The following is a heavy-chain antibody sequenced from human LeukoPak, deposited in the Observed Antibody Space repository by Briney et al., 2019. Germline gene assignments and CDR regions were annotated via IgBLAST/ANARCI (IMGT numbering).Heavy chain of an antibody. V-gene: IGHV3-33*01. D-gene: IGHD5-18*01. CDR2: IWYDGSNK. CDR3: ARDLYTYGSYFYDRFDS. CDR1: GFTLSSYG. Sequence: GGSLRLSCAASGFTLSSYGMHWVRQAPGKGLEWVAVIWYDGSNKYYADSVKGRFTISRNNSKNTLYLQMNSLRAEDTAVYYCARDLYTYGSYFYDRFDSWGQGTLVTVSS. J-gene: IGHJ4*02.